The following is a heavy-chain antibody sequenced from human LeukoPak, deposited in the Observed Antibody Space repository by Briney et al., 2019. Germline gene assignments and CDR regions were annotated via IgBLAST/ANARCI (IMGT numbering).Heavy chain of an antibody. CDR2: IKSKTDGGAT. V-gene: IGHV3-15*01. J-gene: IGHJ6*03. CDR1: GFTFSNAW. CDR3: STDQGFGSYYYMDV. Sequence: GGSLRLSCAASGFTFSNAWMSWVRQAPGQGLEWVGRIKSKTDGGATDYAAPVKGRFTISKADSKNTLHLQMNSLQNQDTAVYYCSTDQGFGSYYYMDVWGKGTTVTVSS. D-gene: IGHD3-10*01.